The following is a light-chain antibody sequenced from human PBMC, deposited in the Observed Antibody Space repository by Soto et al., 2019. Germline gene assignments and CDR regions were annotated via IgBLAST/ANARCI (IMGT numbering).Light chain of an antibody. J-gene: IGLJ1*01. CDR3: SSYTTSSTFYV. CDR1: SSDIGDYKY. CDR2: EVT. V-gene: IGLV2-14*01. Sequence: QSALTQPASVSGSPGQSVTISCTGASSDIGDYKYVSWYQQHPGKAPKLVIYEVTNRPSGVSSRFSGSKSGNTASLTISGLQAEDEADYYCSSYTTSSTFYVFGTGTKLTVL.